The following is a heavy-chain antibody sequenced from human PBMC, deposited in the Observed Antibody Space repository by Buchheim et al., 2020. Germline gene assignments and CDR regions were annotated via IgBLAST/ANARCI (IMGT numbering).Heavy chain of an antibody. J-gene: IGHJ4*02. V-gene: IGHV3-23*01. D-gene: IGHD3-22*01. CDR1: GFTFSSYA. CDR3: AKLKYDYDGTGYYFDY. CDR2: ITGSGGST. Sequence: EVQVLESGGGLVQPGGSLRLSCVASGFTFSSYAMSWVRQAPGKGLEWVSGITGSGGSTYYADSVKGRFTISKANSKNTLYLQMNSLRAEDTAVYYCAKLKYDYDGTGYYFDYWGRGTL.